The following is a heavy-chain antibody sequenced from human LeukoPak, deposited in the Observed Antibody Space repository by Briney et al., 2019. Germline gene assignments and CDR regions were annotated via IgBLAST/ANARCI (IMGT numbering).Heavy chain of an antibody. CDR2: IGGSGDST. D-gene: IGHD6-13*01. Sequence: TGGSLRLSCAATGFTFSTYGMNWVRQAPAKGLEWVSGIGGSGDSTYYADSVKGRFTISRDNSKNTLYLQMNSLRAEDTAVYYCAKDRQQLANLDYWGQGTLVIVSS. J-gene: IGHJ4*02. CDR1: GFTFSTYG. CDR3: AKDRQQLANLDY. V-gene: IGHV3-23*01.